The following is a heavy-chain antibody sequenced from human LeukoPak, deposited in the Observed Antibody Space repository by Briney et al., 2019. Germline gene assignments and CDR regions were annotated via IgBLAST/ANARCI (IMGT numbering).Heavy chain of an antibody. CDR3: AVGDPYPSLEE. J-gene: IGHJ4*02. V-gene: IGHV1-24*01. D-gene: IGHD1-26*01. CDR2: FDLEDGDGET. Sequence: EASVKVSCKVSGYSLTEISKYRVPQAPGKGLEWWGGFDLEDGDGETFYAHKFEGRVTMTEDTSTDTVYMELSSLTSDDTAVYYCAVGDPYPSLEEWGQGTLVTVSS. CDR1: GYSLTEIS.